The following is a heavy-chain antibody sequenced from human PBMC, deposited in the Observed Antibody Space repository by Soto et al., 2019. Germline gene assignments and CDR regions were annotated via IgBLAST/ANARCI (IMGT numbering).Heavy chain of an antibody. CDR3: AKARYSFGESQYDY. J-gene: IGHJ4*02. V-gene: IGHV3-23*01. Sequence: GGSLRLSCAASGFTFSSYAMSWVRQAPGKGLEWVSAISGSGGSTYYADSVKGRFTISRDNSKNTLYLQMNSLRAEDTAVYYCAKARYSFGESQYDYWGQGTLVTVSS. CDR1: GFTFSSYA. D-gene: IGHD3-10*01. CDR2: ISGSGGST.